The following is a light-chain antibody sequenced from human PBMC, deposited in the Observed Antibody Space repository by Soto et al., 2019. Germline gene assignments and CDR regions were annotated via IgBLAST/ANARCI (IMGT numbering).Light chain of an antibody. Sequence: QSVQTQPLSVSAPPEQKVTISCSGRSPNIGGKSVSWYQQLPGTPPKLLIYDDNKRPSGIPDRFSGSNSGTTATLGITGFQTGDEADYYCGSWDSSLSAYVFGTGTKVTVL. CDR1: SPNIGGKS. CDR3: GSWDSSLSAYV. CDR2: DDN. V-gene: IGLV1-51*01. J-gene: IGLJ1*01.